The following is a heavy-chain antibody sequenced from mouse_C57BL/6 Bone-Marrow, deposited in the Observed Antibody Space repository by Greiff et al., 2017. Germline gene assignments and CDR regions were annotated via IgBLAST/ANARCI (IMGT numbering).Heavy chain of an antibody. CDR3: ARDNDY. J-gene: IGHJ2*01. V-gene: IGHV5-4*01. Sequence: VATISDGGSYTYYPDNVKGRFTISRDNAKNNLYLQMSHLKSEDTAMYYCARDNDYWGQGTTLTVSS. CDR2: ISDGGSYT.